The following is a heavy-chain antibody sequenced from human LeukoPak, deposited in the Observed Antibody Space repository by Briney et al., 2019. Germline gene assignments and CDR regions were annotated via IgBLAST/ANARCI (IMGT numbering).Heavy chain of an antibody. V-gene: IGHV5-51*01. CDR1: GYSFASYW. Sequence: GESLKISCKGSGYSFASYWIAWVRQMPGKGLEWMGVIYPGNSDITYSPSFQGQVTISADKSVSTAYLHWSSLKAWDTAIYYCARHLSSITSCPNYWGQGTLVTVSS. J-gene: IGHJ4*02. CDR3: ARHLSSITSCPNY. CDR2: IYPGNSDI. D-gene: IGHD2-2*01.